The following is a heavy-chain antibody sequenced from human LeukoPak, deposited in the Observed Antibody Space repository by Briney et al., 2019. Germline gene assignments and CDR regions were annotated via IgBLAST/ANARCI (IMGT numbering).Heavy chain of an antibody. CDR1: GFRFTDYS. J-gene: IGHJ6*02. CDR2: LGRSGEYK. V-gene: IGHV3-23*01. CDR3: VKDRPCETCMPMDA. D-gene: IGHD2-2*01. Sequence: GGSLRLSCAAPGFRFTDYSMSWVRQAPGKGLEWVAGLGRSGEYKYYADSVKGRFTISRDNSKDTVSLQMNSLRAEDSGIYFCVKDRPCETCMPMDAWGQGTTVTVSS.